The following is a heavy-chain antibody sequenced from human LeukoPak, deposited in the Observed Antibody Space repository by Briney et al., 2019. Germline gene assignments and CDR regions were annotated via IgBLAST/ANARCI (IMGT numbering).Heavy chain of an antibody. CDR3: ARRQMAVDAFDI. Sequence: SETLSLTCTVSGGSITSSTYYWDWIRQPPGKGLEWIAYIYYSGSTYYNPSLKSRVTISVDTSKNQFSLKLSSVTAADTAVYYRARRQMAVDAFDIWGQGTMVTVSS. D-gene: IGHD2-8*01. CDR1: GGSITSSTYY. V-gene: IGHV4-39*01. CDR2: IYYSGST. J-gene: IGHJ3*02.